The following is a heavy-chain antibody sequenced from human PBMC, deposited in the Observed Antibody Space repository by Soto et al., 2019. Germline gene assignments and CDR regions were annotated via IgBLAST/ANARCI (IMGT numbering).Heavy chain of an antibody. CDR2: IRSKANSYAT. Sequence: EVQLVESGGGLVQPGGSLKLSCAASGFTFSGSAMHWVRQASGKGLEWVGRIRSKANSYATAYAASVKGRFTISRDDSKNTAYLQMNSLKTEDTAVYYCTSSPSSDFGYWGQGTLVTVSS. CDR3: TSSPSSDFGY. V-gene: IGHV3-73*02. J-gene: IGHJ4*02. CDR1: GFTFSGSA.